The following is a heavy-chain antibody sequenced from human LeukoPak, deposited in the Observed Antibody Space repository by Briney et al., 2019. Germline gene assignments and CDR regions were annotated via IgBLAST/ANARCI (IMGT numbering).Heavy chain of an antibody. CDR2: IYYSGST. CDR3: ARNMVRGVIIDY. D-gene: IGHD3-10*01. Sequence: PSETLSLTCTVSGGSISSYYWSWIRQPPGKGLEWIGYIYYSGSTNYNPSLKSRVTISVDTSKNQFSLKLSSVTAADTAVYYCARNMVRGVIIDYWGQGTRVTVSS. V-gene: IGHV4-59*08. J-gene: IGHJ4*02. CDR1: GGSISSYY.